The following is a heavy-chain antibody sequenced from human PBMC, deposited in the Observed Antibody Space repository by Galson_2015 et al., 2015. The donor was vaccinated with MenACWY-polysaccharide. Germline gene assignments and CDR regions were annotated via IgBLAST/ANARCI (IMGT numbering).Heavy chain of an antibody. D-gene: IGHD4-23*01. CDR2: ISGSGSST. CDR3: AKDNSNLYYYYGMDV. CDR1: GFTFSNYA. J-gene: IGHJ6*02. V-gene: IGHV3-23*01. Sequence: SLRLSCAASGFTFSNYAMSWVRQAPGKGLEWVSTISGSGSSTYYAGSVKGRFTISRDTSKNTLSLQMNSLRAEDTAVYYCAKDNSNLYYYYGMDVWGQGTTVTVSS.